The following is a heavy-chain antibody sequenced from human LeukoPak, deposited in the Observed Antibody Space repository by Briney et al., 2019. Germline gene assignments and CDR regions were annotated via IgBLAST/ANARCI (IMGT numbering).Heavy chain of an antibody. CDR3: ARSGYYDFWSGYFPSNYYYYYYMDV. CDR2: IYTSGST. V-gene: IGHV4-4*09. CDR1: GGSISSYY. J-gene: IGHJ6*03. Sequence: SETLSLTCTVSGGSISSYYWSWIRQPPGKGLEWIGYIYTSGSTNYNHSLKSRVTISVDTSKNQFSLKLSSVTAADTAVYYCARSGYYDFWSGYFPSNYYYYYYMDVWGKGTTVTVSS. D-gene: IGHD3-3*01.